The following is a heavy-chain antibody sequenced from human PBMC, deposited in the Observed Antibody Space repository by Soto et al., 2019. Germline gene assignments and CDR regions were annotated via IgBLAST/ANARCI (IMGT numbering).Heavy chain of an antibody. CDR1: AFTFNNYA. CDR3: VRPYYSSSWFPFDR. Sequence: PGGSLRLSCAASAFTFNNYAMSWVRQAPGKGLEWVSGIGGSGRTTYYADSVKGRFTISRDNAKDSLYLQMNSLRVEDTALYYCVRPYYSSSWFPFDRWGQGTLVTVSS. V-gene: IGHV3-23*01. CDR2: IGGSGRTT. J-gene: IGHJ4*02. D-gene: IGHD6-13*01.